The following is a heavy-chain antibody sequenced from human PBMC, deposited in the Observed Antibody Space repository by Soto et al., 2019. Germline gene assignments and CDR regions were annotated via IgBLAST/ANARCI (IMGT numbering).Heavy chain of an antibody. CDR2: IYYSGST. J-gene: IGHJ4*02. D-gene: IGHD3-22*01. V-gene: IGHV4-31*03. CDR3: ARLGQQDRLNYYDSSGYYYVGY. Sequence: SETLSLTCTVSGGSISSGGYYWSWIRQHPGKGLEWIGYIYYSGSTYYNPSLKSRVTISVDTSKNQFSLKLSSVTAADTAVYYCARLGQQDRLNYYDSSGYYYVGYWGQGTLVTVSS. CDR1: GGSISSGGYY.